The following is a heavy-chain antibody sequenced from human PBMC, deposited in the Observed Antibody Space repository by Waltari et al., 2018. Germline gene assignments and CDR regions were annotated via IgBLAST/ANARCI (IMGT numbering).Heavy chain of an antibody. CDR3: ARGRIYYGGKSRVDY. J-gene: IGHJ4*02. CDR2: IYYSGST. Sequence: QVQLQESGPGLVKPSETLSLTCTVSGGSISSHYWSWIRQPPGKGLEWIGYIYYSGSTNYNPSLKSRVTISVDTSKNQFSLKLSSVTAADTAVYYCARGRIYYGGKSRVDYWGQGTLVTVSS. V-gene: IGHV4-59*11. CDR1: GGSISSHY. D-gene: IGHD4-17*01.